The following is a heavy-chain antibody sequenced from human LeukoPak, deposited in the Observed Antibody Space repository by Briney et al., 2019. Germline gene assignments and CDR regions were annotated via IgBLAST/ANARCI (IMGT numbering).Heavy chain of an antibody. Sequence: SETLSLTCTVSGDSVSSGSYYRSWIRQPPGKGLEWIGYIYYSGSTNYNPSLKSRVTISVDTSKNQFSLKLSSVTAADTAVYYCARDGCSGGSCYDGMDVWGKGTTVTVSS. CDR2: IYYSGST. D-gene: IGHD2-15*01. J-gene: IGHJ6*04. V-gene: IGHV4-61*01. CDR3: ARDGCSGGSCYDGMDV. CDR1: GDSVSSGSYY.